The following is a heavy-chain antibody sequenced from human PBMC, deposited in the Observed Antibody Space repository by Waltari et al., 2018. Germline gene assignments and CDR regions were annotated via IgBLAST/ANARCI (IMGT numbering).Heavy chain of an antibody. CDR1: GFSLSTSGMR. D-gene: IGHD4-4*01. Sequence: QVTLKESGPALVTPTQTLTLTCTFSGFSLSTSGMRVSWIRQPPGKALEWLARIAWDDDKFYSTSLKTRLTISKDTSKNQVVLTMTNMDPGDTATYYCGRTPGSTRDGMDVWGQGTTVTVSS. V-gene: IGHV2-70*04. CDR2: IAWDDDK. CDR3: GRTPGSTRDGMDV. J-gene: IGHJ6*02.